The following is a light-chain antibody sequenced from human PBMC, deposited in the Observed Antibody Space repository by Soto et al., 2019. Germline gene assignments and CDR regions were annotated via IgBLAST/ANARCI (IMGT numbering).Light chain of an antibody. CDR3: AAWDDSLRGVL. V-gene: IGLV1-47*01. CDR1: NSNIGSNP. J-gene: IGLJ2*01. Sequence: QSVLTQPPSASGTPGQRVTISCSGSNSNIGSNPVYWYQQLPGTAPKLVIHTNDQRPSGVPDRFSGSKSGTSATLAISGLRSEDEADYCCAAWDDSLRGVLFGGGTQLTVL. CDR2: TND.